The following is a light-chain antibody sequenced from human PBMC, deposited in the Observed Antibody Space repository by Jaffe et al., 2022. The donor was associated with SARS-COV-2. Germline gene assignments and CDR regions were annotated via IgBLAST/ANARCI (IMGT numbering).Light chain of an antibody. V-gene: IGLV2-8*01. CDR2: EVA. Sequence: QSALTQPPSASGSPGQSVTISCTGTSSDVGGYNYVSWYRQNPGKAPKLMIYEVAKRPSGVPDRFSGSKSGNTASLTVSGLQAEDEADYYCSSYAGRNGGVVFGGGTKLTVL. CDR3: SSYAGRNGGVV. CDR1: SSDVGGYNY. J-gene: IGLJ3*02.